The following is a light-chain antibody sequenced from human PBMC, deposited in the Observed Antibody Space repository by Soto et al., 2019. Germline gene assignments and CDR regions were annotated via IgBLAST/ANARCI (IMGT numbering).Light chain of an antibody. CDR2: EVS. CDR1: SSDVGGYNY. CDR3: SSYAGSNNFV. Sequence: QSVPTQPPSASGSPGQSVTISCTGTSSDVGGYNYVSWYQQHPGKAPKLMIYEVSERPSGVPDRFSGSKSSNTASLTVSGLQAEDEADYYCSSYAGSNNFVFGTGTKVTVL. J-gene: IGLJ1*01. V-gene: IGLV2-8*01.